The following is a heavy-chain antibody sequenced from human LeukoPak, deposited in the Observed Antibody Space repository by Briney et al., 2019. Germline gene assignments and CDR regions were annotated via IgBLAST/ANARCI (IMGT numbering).Heavy chain of an antibody. V-gene: IGHV4-59*11. Sequence: SETLSLTCTVSGGSISSHYWSWIRQPPGKGLEWIGYIYYSGSTNYNPSLKSRVTISVDTSKNQFSLKLSSVTAADTAVYYCARGSGMVDYWGQGTLVTVPS. CDR1: GGSISSHY. CDR2: IYYSGST. J-gene: IGHJ4*02. D-gene: IGHD2-15*01. CDR3: ARGSGMVDY.